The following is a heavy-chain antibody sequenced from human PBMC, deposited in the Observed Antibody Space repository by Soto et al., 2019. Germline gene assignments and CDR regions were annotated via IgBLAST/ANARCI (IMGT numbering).Heavy chain of an antibody. CDR3: AKEDYYGYYYGMVV. CDR2: ISGSGGST. V-gene: IGHV3-23*01. J-gene: IGHJ6*02. CDR1: EFTFSSYA. D-gene: IGHD3-10*01. Sequence: GGSLRLSYAASEFTFSSYAMSCVRQALGKGLEWVSAISGSGGSTYYAGSAKGRFAISRDNSKNTLYLQMNSLRAEDTAVYYCAKEDYYGYYYGMVVWGQGTTVTVSS.